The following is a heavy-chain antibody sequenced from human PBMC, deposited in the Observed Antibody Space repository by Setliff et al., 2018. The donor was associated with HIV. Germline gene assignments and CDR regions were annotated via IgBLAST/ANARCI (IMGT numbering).Heavy chain of an antibody. D-gene: IGHD3-16*01. CDR3: ARHDADGGGPFFQH. V-gene: IGHV4-4*09. CDR1: GGSINNYY. CDR2: IHSSGPT. Sequence: LSLTCTVSGGSINNYYWSWMRQSPGKGLEWIGYIHSSGPTNYNPSLKSRVTISVDTSKNQFSLKLSSVTAADTAVYYCARHDADGGGPFFQHWGQGTPVTVSS. J-gene: IGHJ1*01.